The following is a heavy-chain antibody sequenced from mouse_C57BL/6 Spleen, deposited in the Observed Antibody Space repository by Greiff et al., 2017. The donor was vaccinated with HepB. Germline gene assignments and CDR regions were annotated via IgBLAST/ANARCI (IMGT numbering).Heavy chain of an antibody. CDR3: ARGGITTVVAPPYFDY. CDR2: ISSGGSYT. V-gene: IGHV5-6*01. Sequence: EVQVVESGGDLVKPGGSLKLSCAASGFTFSSYGMSWVRQTPDKRLEWVATISSGGSYTYYPDSVKGRFTISRDNAKNTLYLQMSSLKSEDTAMYYCARGGITTVVAPPYFDYWGQGTTLTVSS. CDR1: GFTFSSYG. J-gene: IGHJ2*01. D-gene: IGHD1-1*01.